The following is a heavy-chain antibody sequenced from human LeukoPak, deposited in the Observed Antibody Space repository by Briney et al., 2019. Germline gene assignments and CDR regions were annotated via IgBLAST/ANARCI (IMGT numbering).Heavy chain of an antibody. CDR3: ARDLSGAFDI. Sequence: SETLSLTCTVSGGSISSYYWSWIRQPPGKGLGWIGYIYYSGSTNYNPSLKSRVTISVDTSKNQFSLKLSSVTAADTAVYYCARDLSGAFDIWGQGTMVTVSS. V-gene: IGHV4-59*01. CDR1: GGSISSYY. J-gene: IGHJ3*02. CDR2: IYYSGST. D-gene: IGHD6-25*01.